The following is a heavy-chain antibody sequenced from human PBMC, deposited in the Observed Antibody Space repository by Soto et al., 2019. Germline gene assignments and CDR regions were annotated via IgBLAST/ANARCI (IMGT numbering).Heavy chain of an antibody. CDR1: GGSISSYY. D-gene: IGHD3-3*01. Sequence: SETLSLTCTVSGGSISSYYWSWIRQPPGKGLEWIGYIYYSGSTNYNPSLKSRVTISVDTSKNQFSLKLSSVTAADTAVYYCARDNCRDTMDCKPNLDYWGQGTLVTVSS. V-gene: IGHV4-59*01. CDR2: IYYSGST. CDR3: ARDNCRDTMDCKPNLDY. J-gene: IGHJ4*02.